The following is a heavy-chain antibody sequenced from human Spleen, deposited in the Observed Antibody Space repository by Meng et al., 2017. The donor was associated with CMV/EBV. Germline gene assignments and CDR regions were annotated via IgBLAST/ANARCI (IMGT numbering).Heavy chain of an antibody. J-gene: IGHJ4*02. V-gene: IGHV3-11*04. D-gene: IGHD4-17*01. CDR2: ISRSGSSM. CDR3: ASDGKTVDY. Sequence: RLSCAHSGFNFSDYYLSWMRQAPGKGLEWVSYISRSGSSMYYADSVKGRFTISRDNAKNSLYLQMNSLRAEDTAVYYCASDGKTVDYWGQGTLVTSPQ. CDR1: GFNFSDYY.